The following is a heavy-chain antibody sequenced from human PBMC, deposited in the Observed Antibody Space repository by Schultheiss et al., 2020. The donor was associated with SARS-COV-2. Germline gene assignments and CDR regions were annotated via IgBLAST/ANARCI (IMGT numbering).Heavy chain of an antibody. V-gene: IGHV3-30*01. CDR2: ISYDGSDK. D-gene: IGHD2-21*01. CDR1: GFTFSTYA. Sequence: GGSLRLSCAASGFTFSTYAMHWVRQAPGKGLEWVALISYDGSDKYYAYSVEGRFTISRDNSKNTVYLQMNSLRPEDTAVYYCARYSVRDPRGHDYWGQGTLVTVSS. J-gene: IGHJ4*02. CDR3: ARYSVRDPRGHDY.